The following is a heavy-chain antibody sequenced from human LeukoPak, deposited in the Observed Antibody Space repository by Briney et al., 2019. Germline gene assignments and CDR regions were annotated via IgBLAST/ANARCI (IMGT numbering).Heavy chain of an antibody. J-gene: IGHJ4*02. CDR1: GGSISSYY. CDR3: ARAVRRYDSIWNY. CDR2: IYYGGST. D-gene: IGHD3-22*01. V-gene: IGHV4-59*01. Sequence: PSETLSLTCTVSGGSISSYYWSWIRQPPGKGLEWIGYIYYGGSTNYNPSLKSRVTISVDTSKNQFSLKLSSVTAADTAVYYCARAVRRYDSIWNYWGQGTLVTVSS.